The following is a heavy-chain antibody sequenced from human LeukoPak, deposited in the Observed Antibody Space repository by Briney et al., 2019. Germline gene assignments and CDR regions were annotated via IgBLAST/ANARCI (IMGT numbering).Heavy chain of an antibody. D-gene: IGHD4-17*01. CDR2: IYHGGDT. J-gene: IGHJ4*02. V-gene: IGHV4-39*01. Sequence: PSETLSLTCTVSGGSLTISTNYWGWIRQPPGKGLEWIGSIYHGGDTYYNPSLKSRLTISVDTSTNQFSLKLTSVTAADTAVYYCARPGRDYYYFDSWGQGTLVTVSS. CDR1: GGSLTISTNY. CDR3: ARPGRDYYYFDS.